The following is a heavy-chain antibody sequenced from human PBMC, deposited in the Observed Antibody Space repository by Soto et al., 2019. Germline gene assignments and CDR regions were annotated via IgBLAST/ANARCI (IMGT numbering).Heavy chain of an antibody. D-gene: IGHD6-13*01. CDR1: GFTVSNNY. V-gene: IGHV3-53*02. CDR2: IYSGGST. CDR3: ATYSSLDY. J-gene: IGHJ4*02. Sequence: EVQLVETGGGLIQPGGSLRLSCAASGFTVSNNYMSWVRQAPGKGLEWVSLIYSGGSTYYADSVKGRFTISKDNSKNTLYLQMNSLRAEDTAVYYCATYSSLDYWGQGTLVTVSS.